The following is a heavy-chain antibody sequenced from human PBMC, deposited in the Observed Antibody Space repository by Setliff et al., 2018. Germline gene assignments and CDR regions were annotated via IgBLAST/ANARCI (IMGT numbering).Heavy chain of an antibody. CDR3: ARDRRPFNWGGNDAFDI. V-gene: IGHV3-48*03. J-gene: IGHJ3*02. D-gene: IGHD7-27*01. CDR1: GFTFSSYE. Sequence: GGSLRLSCAASGFTFSSYEMNWVRQAPGKGLEWVSYISSSGSTIYYADSVKGRFTISRDNAKKSLYLQMNSLRAEDTAVYYCARDRRPFNWGGNDAFDIWGQGTMVTVSS. CDR2: ISSSGSTI.